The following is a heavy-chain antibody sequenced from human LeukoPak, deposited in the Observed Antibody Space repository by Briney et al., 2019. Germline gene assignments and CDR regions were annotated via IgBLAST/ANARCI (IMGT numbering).Heavy chain of an antibody. CDR3: ARAPVSGSYVL. J-gene: IGHJ4*02. CDR1: GGSFSGYY. D-gene: IGHD1-26*01. V-gene: IGHV4-34*01. CDR2: INHSGST. Sequence: SETLSLTCAVYGGSFSGYYWSWIRQPPGKGLEWIGEINHSGSTNYNPSLKSRVTISVDTSKNQFSLKLSSVTAADTAVYYCARAPVSGSYVLWGQGTLVTVSS.